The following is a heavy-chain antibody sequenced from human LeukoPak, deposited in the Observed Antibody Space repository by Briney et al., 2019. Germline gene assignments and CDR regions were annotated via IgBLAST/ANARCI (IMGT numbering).Heavy chain of an antibody. CDR2: IYPGDSDT. Sequence: GESLKISCKGSGYSFTSYWIGWVRQMPGKGLEWLGIIYPGDSDTSYSPSFQGQVTISADNSISTAYLQWSSLKASDTAMYYCARHIYYGSGIPSPFFDYWGQGTLVTVSS. V-gene: IGHV5-51*01. J-gene: IGHJ4*02. CDR3: ARHIYYGSGIPSPFFDY. D-gene: IGHD3-10*01. CDR1: GYSFTSYW.